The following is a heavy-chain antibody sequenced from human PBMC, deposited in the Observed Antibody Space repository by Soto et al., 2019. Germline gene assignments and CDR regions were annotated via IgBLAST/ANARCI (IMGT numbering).Heavy chain of an antibody. CDR2: VHINGNT. Sequence: QVQLQESGPGLVKPSETLSLTCTVSGGSISDYSLSWIRQSAGKGLEWVGRVHINGNTHYNPSLRGRVTMSVDTSNNQFHLRVTSVTAAATAVYYCARESGDNWTYEVYWGQGTLVAASS. CDR3: ARESGDNWTYEVY. CDR1: GGSISDYS. D-gene: IGHD1-7*01. J-gene: IGHJ4*02. V-gene: IGHV4-4*07.